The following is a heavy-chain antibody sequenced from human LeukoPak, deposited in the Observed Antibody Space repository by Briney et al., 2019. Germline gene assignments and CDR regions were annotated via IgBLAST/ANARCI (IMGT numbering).Heavy chain of an antibody. D-gene: IGHD5-18*01. CDR2: ISYDGSNK. CDR1: GFTFSNYA. CDR3: ARARVDIAMFTWLNWYFDL. V-gene: IGHV3-30-3*01. Sequence: GGSLRLSCAASGFTFSNYAIHWVRQAPGKGLEWVAVISYDGSNKYYTDSVKGRFTISRDNSKNALYLQMNSLRAEDTAVYYCARARVDIAMFTWLNWYFDLWGRGTLVTVSS. J-gene: IGHJ2*01.